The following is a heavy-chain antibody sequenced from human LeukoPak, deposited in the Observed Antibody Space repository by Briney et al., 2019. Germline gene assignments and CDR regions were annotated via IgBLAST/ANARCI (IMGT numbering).Heavy chain of an antibody. Sequence: GESLRLSCAASGFPFSTYWMSWVRQAPGKGLEWVSAISGSGGSTYYADSVKGRFTISRDNSKNTLYLQMNSLRAEDTAVYYCAKDSGGYKGNDYWGQGTLVTVSS. D-gene: IGHD5-24*01. J-gene: IGHJ4*02. CDR3: AKDSGGYKGNDY. V-gene: IGHV3-23*01. CDR2: ISGSGGST. CDR1: GFPFSTYW.